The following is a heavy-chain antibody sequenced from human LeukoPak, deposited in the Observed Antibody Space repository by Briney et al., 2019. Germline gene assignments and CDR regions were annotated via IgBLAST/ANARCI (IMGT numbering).Heavy chain of an antibody. Sequence: GASVKVSCKASGGTFISYAISWVRQAPGQGLEWMGGIIPIFGTANYAQKFQGRVTITADESTSTAYMELSSLRSEDTAVYYCARSPLYNWNDVKYAFDIWGQGTMVTVSS. CDR3: ARSPLYNWNDVKYAFDI. D-gene: IGHD1-20*01. J-gene: IGHJ3*02. CDR2: IIPIFGTA. V-gene: IGHV1-69*13. CDR1: GGTFISYA.